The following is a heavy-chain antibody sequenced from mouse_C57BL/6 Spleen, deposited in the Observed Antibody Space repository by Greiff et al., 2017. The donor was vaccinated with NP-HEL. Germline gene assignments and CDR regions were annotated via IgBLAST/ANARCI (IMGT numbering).Heavy chain of an antibody. Sequence: QVQLQQPGAELVRPGSSVKLSCKASGYTFTSYWMHWVKQRPIQGLEWIGNIDPSDSETHYNQKFKDKATLTVDKSSSTAYMQLSSLTSEDYGVYYCARYDYDDYAMDYWGQGTSVTVSS. V-gene: IGHV1-52*01. CDR1: GYTFTSYW. CDR3: ARYDYDDYAMDY. J-gene: IGHJ4*01. CDR2: IDPSDSET. D-gene: IGHD2-4*01.